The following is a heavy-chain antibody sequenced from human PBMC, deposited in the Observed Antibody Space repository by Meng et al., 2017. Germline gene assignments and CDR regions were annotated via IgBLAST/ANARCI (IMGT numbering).Heavy chain of an antibody. CDR1: GGSISSYY. CDR3: ARDVGYAVPAATDAFDI. Sequence: GSLRLSCTVSGGSISSYYWSWIRQPAGKGLEWIGRIYTSGSTNYNPSLKSRVTMSVDTSKNQFSLKLSSVTAADTAVYYCARDVGYAVPAATDAFDIWGQGTRVTVSS. J-gene: IGHJ3*02. V-gene: IGHV4-4*07. CDR2: IYTSGST. D-gene: IGHD2-2*01.